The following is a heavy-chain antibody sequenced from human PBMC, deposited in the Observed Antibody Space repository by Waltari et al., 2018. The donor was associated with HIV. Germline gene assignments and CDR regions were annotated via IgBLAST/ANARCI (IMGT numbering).Heavy chain of an antibody. J-gene: IGHJ6*02. CDR3: ARRSCNSSSCFTYFYYFAMDV. CDR1: GYTFNNYG. D-gene: IGHD2-2*02. V-gene: IGHV1-18*04. Sequence: QVQLMQSGPEVKKPGASVKVSCTASGYTFNNYGISWVRQAPGQGLEWMGWISAYNGNTKYAQKFQGRVTMTTDTSTRTAYMELRSLSSDDTAVYYCARRSCNSSSCFTYFYYFAMDVWGQGITVTVSS. CDR2: ISAYNGNT.